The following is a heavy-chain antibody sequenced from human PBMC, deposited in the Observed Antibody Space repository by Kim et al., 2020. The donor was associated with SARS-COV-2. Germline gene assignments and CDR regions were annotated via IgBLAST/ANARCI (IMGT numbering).Heavy chain of an antibody. D-gene: IGHD3-16*01. CDR3: ANYLDEEMITFGGVTAL. CDR2: IYYSGST. CDR1: GGSISSGGYY. Sequence: SETLSLTCTVSGGSISSGGYYWSWIRQHPGKGLEWIGYIYYSGSTYYNPSLKSRVTISVDTSKNQFSLKLSSVTAADTAVYYCANYLDEEMITFGGVTALWGQGTLVTRSS. V-gene: IGHV4-31*03. J-gene: IGHJ4*02.